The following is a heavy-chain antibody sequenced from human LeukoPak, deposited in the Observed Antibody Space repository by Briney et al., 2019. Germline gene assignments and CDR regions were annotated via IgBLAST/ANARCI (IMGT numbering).Heavy chain of an antibody. V-gene: IGHV4-59*01. Sequence: SETLSLTCTVSGGSISSYYWSWIRQPAGKGLEWIGYIYYSGSTNYNPSLKSRVTISVDTSKHQFSLKLSSVTAADTAVYYCARDRRGHSSSWYDWFDPWGQGTLVTVSS. CDR3: ARDRRGHSSSWYDWFDP. CDR1: GGSISSYY. J-gene: IGHJ5*02. D-gene: IGHD6-13*01. CDR2: IYYSGST.